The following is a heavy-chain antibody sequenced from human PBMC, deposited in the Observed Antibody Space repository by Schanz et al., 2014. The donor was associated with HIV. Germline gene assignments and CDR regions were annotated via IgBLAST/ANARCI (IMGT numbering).Heavy chain of an antibody. V-gene: IGHV3-30*03. CDR1: GGTFSAHA. Sequence: QVQLVESGGGMVLPGTSLRLSCAASGGTFSAHAFHWVRQAPGRQLEWVALISHDGSNKYYADSVKDRCTVSRDNSKNRVFLQKNSLITDDAAVYHCARSQKGTSSCPPLDFGGQGTVVTVSS. D-gene: IGHD2-2*01. CDR3: ARSQKGTSSCPPLDF. J-gene: IGHJ4*02. CDR2: ISHDGSNK.